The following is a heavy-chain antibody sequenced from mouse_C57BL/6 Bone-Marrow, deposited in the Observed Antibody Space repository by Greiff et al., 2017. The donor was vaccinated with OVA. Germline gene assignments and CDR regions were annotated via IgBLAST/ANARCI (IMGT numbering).Heavy chain of an antibody. J-gene: IGHJ3*01. CDR2: INPGSGYT. CDR3: ARSRWSLFAY. V-gene: IGHV1-4*01. Sequence: VQRVESGAELARPGASVKMSCKASGYTFTSYTMHWVQQRPGQGLEWIGYINPGSGYTKYNQKFKDKATLTADKSSSTAYMQLSSLTSADSAFYYCARSRWSLFAYGGRGTLTTVSA. CDR1: GYTFTSYT. D-gene: IGHD2-3*01.